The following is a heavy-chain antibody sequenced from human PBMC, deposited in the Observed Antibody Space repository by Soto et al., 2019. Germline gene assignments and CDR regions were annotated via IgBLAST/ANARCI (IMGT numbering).Heavy chain of an antibody. CDR3: ARDFYSSGYYPYAFDI. Sequence: TSETLSLTCTVSGGSISSYYWSWIRQPPGKGLEWIGYIYYSGSTNYNPSLKSRVTISVDTSKNQFSLKLSSVTAADTAVYYCARDFYSSGYYPYAFDIWGQGTMVTVSS. J-gene: IGHJ3*02. V-gene: IGHV4-59*01. CDR2: IYYSGST. CDR1: GGSISSYY. D-gene: IGHD3-22*01.